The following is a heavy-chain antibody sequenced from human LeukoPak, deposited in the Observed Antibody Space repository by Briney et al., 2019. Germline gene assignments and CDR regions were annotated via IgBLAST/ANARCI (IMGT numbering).Heavy chain of an antibody. CDR3: ARVPNSITILGVVMEKPYYYYMDV. CDR1: GFTFTNYA. V-gene: IGHV3-23*01. J-gene: IGHJ6*03. D-gene: IGHD3-3*01. Sequence: PGGSLRLSCVASGFTFTNYAMSWVRQAPGKGLEWVSVTTARGDSPYYADSVKGRFTISRDNSKNTLYLQMNSLRAEDTALYYCARVPNSITILGVVMEKPYYYYMDVWGKGTTVTVSS. CDR2: TTARGDSP.